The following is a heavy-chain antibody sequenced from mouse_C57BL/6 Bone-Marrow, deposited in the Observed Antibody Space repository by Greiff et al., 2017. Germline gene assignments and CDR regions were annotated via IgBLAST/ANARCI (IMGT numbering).Heavy chain of an antibody. J-gene: IGHJ4*01. D-gene: IGHD1-1*01. Sequence: EVQLQQSGPVLVKPGASVKMSCKASGYTFTDYYMNWVKQSHGKSLEWIGVIKPYNGGTSYNQKFKGKATLTVDKSSSTAYMELNSLTSEDSAVYYCARNTGGLYAMDYWGQGTSVTVSS. CDR3: ARNTGGLYAMDY. CDR1: GYTFTDYY. V-gene: IGHV1-19*01. CDR2: IKPYNGGT.